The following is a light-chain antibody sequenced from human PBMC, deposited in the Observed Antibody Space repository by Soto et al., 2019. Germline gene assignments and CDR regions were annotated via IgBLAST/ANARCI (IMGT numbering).Light chain of an antibody. CDR1: QSISTNY. V-gene: IGKV3-20*01. Sequence: EIVLTQSPGTLSLSPGESATLSCRASQSISTNYLAWYQQKPGQAPRLLLYAASYRFTGIPDRFSGSGSGTDFTLTISRLEPEDFALYYCQQYGRTFGQGTRLEIK. CDR2: AAS. CDR3: QQYGRT. J-gene: IGKJ5*01.